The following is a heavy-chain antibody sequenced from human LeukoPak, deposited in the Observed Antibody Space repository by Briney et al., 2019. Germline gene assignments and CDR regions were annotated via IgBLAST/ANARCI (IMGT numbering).Heavy chain of an antibody. D-gene: IGHD3-10*01. CDR3: ARGRGLLLWFGELLYKCWFDP. V-gene: IGHV4-34*01. Sequence: SETLSLTCAVYGGSFSGYYWNWIRQPPGKGPEWIGETNHSGSTNYNPSLKSRVTISVDASKNQFSLKLSSVTAADTAVYYCARGRGLLLWFGELLYKCWFDPWGQGTLVTVSS. CDR2: TNHSGST. J-gene: IGHJ5*02. CDR1: GGSFSGYY.